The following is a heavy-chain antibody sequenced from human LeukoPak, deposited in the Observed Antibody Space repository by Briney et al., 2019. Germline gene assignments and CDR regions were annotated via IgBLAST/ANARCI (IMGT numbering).Heavy chain of an antibody. V-gene: IGHV4-59*12. CDR1: GGSISSYY. CDR3: ARTGYEASYYYYMDV. Sequence: SETLSLACTVSGGSISSYYWSWIRQPPGKGLEWIGYIYYSGSTNYNPSLKSRVTISVDTSKNQFSLKLSSVTAADTAVYYCARTGYEASYYYYMDVWGKGTTVTVSS. J-gene: IGHJ6*03. CDR2: IYYSGST. D-gene: IGHD5-12*01.